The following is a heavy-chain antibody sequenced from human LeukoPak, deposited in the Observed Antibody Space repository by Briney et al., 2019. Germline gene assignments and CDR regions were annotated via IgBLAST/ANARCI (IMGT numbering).Heavy chain of an antibody. J-gene: IGHJ5*02. CDR1: GGSITSYY. D-gene: IGHD2-15*01. CDR2: IFYSGST. CDR3: ARHCSGGSCDGGGWFDP. V-gene: IGHV4-59*08. Sequence: SETLSLTCTVSGGSITSYYWSWIRQPPGKGLEWIGNIFYSGSTNYNPSLKSRVTISVDTSKNQFSLQLSSVTAADTAVYYCARHCSGGSCDGGGWFDPWGQGTLVTVSS.